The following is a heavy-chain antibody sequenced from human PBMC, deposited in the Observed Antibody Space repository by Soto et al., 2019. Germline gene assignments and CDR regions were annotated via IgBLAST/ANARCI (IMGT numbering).Heavy chain of an antibody. Sequence: PWCSTRIACAASGDSVEIQVMSWIRQAPGKGLEWVAAISGSGGHTYYPESVKGRFAISRDNSKNTLYLQMKTLTAEETAVYFCASFSIVASGSFAYWGQGSLVTVSS. CDR3: ASFSIVASGSFAY. D-gene: IGHD3-22*01. V-gene: IGHV3-23*01. J-gene: IGHJ4*02. CDR1: GDSVEIQV. CDR2: ISGSGGHT.